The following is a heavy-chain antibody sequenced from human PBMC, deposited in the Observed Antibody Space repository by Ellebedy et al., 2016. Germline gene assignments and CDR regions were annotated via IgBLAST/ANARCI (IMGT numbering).Heavy chain of an antibody. J-gene: IGHJ6*03. D-gene: IGHD6-13*01. CDR2: ISVYNGNT. CDR1: GYTFTSYG. CDR3: ASGRQQLKNYYYYYYMDV. V-gene: IGHV1-18*01. Sequence: ASVKVSXXASGYTFTSYGISWVRQAPGQGLEGMGWISVYNGNTNYAQKFQGRVTMTRNTSISTAYMELSSLRSEDTAVYYCASGRQQLKNYYYYYYMDVWGKGTTVTVSS.